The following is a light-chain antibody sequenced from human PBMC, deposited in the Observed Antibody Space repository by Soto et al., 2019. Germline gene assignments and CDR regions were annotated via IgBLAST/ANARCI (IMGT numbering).Light chain of an antibody. V-gene: IGLV1-51*01. CDR1: SSNIGKNY. CDR2: DTF. Sequence: QSVLTQPPSVSAAPGQYVTITCSGSSSNIGKNYVSWYHQLPGTAPKLLIYDTFQRPSGIPDRVSGSKSGTSATLGITGLQTGDEGDYYCSSYRSGSSPGVFGTGTKLTVL. CDR3: SSYRSGSSPGV. J-gene: IGLJ1*01.